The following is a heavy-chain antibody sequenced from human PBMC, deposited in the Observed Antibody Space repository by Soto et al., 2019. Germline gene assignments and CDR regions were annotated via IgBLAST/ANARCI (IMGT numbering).Heavy chain of an antibody. CDR1: GGSFSGYY. CDR3: ASFIVGATLGYFDY. J-gene: IGHJ4*02. Sequence: PSETLSLTCAVYGGSFSGYYWSWIRQPPGKGLEWIGEINHSESTNYNPSLKSRATISVDTSKNQFSLKLSSVTAADTAVYYCASFIVGATLGYFDYWGQGTLVTVSS. V-gene: IGHV4-34*01. D-gene: IGHD1-26*01. CDR2: INHSEST.